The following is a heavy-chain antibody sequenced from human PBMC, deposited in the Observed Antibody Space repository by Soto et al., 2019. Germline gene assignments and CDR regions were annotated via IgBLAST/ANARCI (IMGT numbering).Heavy chain of an antibody. CDR3: AKGRDCSSTSCEGGYNWFDP. CDR1: GFTFSNYA. CDR2: ISYDGSNK. D-gene: IGHD2-2*01. Sequence: GGSLRLSCAASGFTFSNYARYWVRQAPGQGLEWVAVISYDGSNKYYADSVKGRSTISRDNSKNTLYPQMNSLRAEDTAVYYCAKGRDCSSTSCEGGYNWFDPWGPGTLVTVSS. J-gene: IGHJ5*02. V-gene: IGHV3-30-3*01.